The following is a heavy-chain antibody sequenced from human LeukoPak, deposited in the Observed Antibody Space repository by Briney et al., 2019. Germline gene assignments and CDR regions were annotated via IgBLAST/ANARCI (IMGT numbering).Heavy chain of an antibody. CDR1: GFTFSSYA. CDR2: ISGSGGST. J-gene: IGHJ4*02. Sequence: GGSLRLPCAASGFTFSSYAMSWVRQAPGKGLEWVSAISGSGGSTYYADSVKGRFTISRDNSKNTLYLQMNSLRAEDTAVYYCAKSWRKQLGGADYSGQGTLVTVSS. V-gene: IGHV3-23*01. CDR3: AKSWRKQLGGADY. D-gene: IGHD6-6*01.